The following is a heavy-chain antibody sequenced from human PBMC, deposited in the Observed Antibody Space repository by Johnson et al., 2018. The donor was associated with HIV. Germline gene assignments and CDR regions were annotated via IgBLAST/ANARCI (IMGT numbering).Heavy chain of an antibody. CDR2: TSWNSGSL. CDR1: GFTLDEYA. D-gene: IGHD6-19*01. Sequence: VHLADPGGGFRLPVRSLSLPCAASGFTLDEYAMHWVRHAPGRTLEAVPGTSWNSGSLGYAHSVHGRFTISRDNAKNSPYLEMNSLRAEDTDLYYCAKSHIAVAGGGGAFDIWGQGTMVTVSS. J-gene: IGHJ3*02. CDR3: AKSHIAVAGGGGAFDI. V-gene: IGHV3-9*01.